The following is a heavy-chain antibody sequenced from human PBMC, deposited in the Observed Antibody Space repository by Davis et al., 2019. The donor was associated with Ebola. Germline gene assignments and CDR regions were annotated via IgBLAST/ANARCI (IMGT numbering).Heavy chain of an antibody. CDR3: ARDSGMVYATNLFDP. Sequence: ASVKVSCKASGYTFTSYGITWVRQAPGQGLEWMGWINPHNGNTNYAQNVQGRVTMTTDTSTSTAYMEVGILRSDDTAVYYCARDSGMVYATNLFDPWGQGTLVTVSS. CDR2: INPHNGNT. V-gene: IGHV1-18*04. CDR1: GYTFTSYG. J-gene: IGHJ5*02. D-gene: IGHD2-8*01.